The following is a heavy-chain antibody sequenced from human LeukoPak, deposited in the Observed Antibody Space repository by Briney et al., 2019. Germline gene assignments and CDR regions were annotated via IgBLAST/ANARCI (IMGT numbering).Heavy chain of an antibody. D-gene: IGHD6-13*01. Sequence: PSETLSLTCTVSSGSISSSSYSWGWIRQPPGKGLEWIGSIYFSGSTYYNPSLKSRVTISLDTSKNQFSLKLNSVTAADTAVYYCARAYSTSWRNVYYYYMDVWDKGTTVTVSS. CDR3: ARAYSTSWRNVYYYYMDV. CDR2: IYFSGST. J-gene: IGHJ6*03. V-gene: IGHV4-39*07. CDR1: SGSISSSSYS.